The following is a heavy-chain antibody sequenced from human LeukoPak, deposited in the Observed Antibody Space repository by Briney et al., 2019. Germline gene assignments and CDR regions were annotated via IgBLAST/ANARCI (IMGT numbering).Heavy chain of an antibody. Sequence: GGSLRLSCVASGFTFSGYWMHWVRQAPGKGLVWVSRIYSDGDSTIYADSVKGRFTISRDNAKNTLYLQMDSLRAEDTAVYYCARDRYYGGNSHAFDIWGQGTMVTVSS. V-gene: IGHV3-74*01. CDR3: ARDRYYGGNSHAFDI. J-gene: IGHJ3*02. CDR2: IYSDGDST. CDR1: GFTFSGYW. D-gene: IGHD4-23*01.